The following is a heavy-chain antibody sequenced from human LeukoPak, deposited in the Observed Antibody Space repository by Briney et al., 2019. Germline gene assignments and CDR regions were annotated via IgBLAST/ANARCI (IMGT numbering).Heavy chain of an antibody. CDR3: ARGSPGIAAAVYGMDV. J-gene: IGHJ6*02. D-gene: IGHD6-13*01. V-gene: IGHV4-39*07. CDR2: IYYSGST. Sequence: SETLSLTCTVSGGSITSSSYYWGWIRQPPGRGLEWIGSIYYSGSTNYNPSLKSRVTISVDKSKNQFSLKLSSVTAADTAVYYCARGSPGIAAAVYGMDVWGQGTTVTVSS. CDR1: GGSITSSSYY.